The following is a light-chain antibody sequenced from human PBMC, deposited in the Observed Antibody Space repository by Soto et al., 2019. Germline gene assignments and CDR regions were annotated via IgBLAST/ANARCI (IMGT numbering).Light chain of an antibody. J-gene: IGLJ2*01. Sequence: QSALTQPASVSGSPGQSITISCTGTSSDVGGYNYVSWYQRHPGKAPKLIISDVSNRPSGVSNRFSGSKSGNTASLTISGLQADDEADYYCSSYTSSITVDFGGGTKLTVL. V-gene: IGLV2-14*03. CDR2: DVS. CDR1: SSDVGGYNY. CDR3: SSYTSSITVD.